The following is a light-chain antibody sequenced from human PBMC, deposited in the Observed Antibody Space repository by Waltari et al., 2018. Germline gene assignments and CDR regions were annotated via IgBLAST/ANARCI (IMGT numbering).Light chain of an antibody. CDR2: AAS. V-gene: IGKV1-39*01. CDR1: QSISSY. Sequence: DIQMTQSPSSLSASVGDRVTITCRASQSISSYLNWYQQKPGKAPKLLIYAASSVQSGVPSRFSGSGSGTDFTLTISSLQPEDFATYYWQQSYSTPGLTFGGGTKVEIK. CDR3: QQSYSTPGLT. J-gene: IGKJ4*01.